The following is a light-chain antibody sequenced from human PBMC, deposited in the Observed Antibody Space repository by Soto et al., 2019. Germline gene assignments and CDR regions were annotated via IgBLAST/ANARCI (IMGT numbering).Light chain of an antibody. CDR2: ANI. CDR3: QSYDNSLSGWV. CDR1: TSNIGSGYD. V-gene: IGLV1-40*01. J-gene: IGLJ2*01. Sequence: QAVVTQPPSVSGAPGQGVTISCTGSTSNIGSGYDVHWYQQVPGLAPKLLIYANINRPSGVPDRFSGSKSGTSASLAITGLQAEDEADYCCQSYDNSLSGWVFGGGTKLTVL.